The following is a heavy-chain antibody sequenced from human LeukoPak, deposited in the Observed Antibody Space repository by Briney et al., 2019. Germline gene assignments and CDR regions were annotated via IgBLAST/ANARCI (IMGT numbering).Heavy chain of an antibody. CDR3: ARRIGSGSYPTIDY. D-gene: IGHD1-26*01. CDR2: IYYSGST. J-gene: IGHJ4*02. CDR1: GGSISSGGYY. Sequence: SETLSLTCTVSGGSISSGGYYWSWIRQHPGKGLEWIGSIYYSGSTYYNPSLKSRVTISVDTSKNQFSLKLSSVTAADTAVYYCARRIGSGSYPTIDYWGQGTLVTVSS. V-gene: IGHV4-39*01.